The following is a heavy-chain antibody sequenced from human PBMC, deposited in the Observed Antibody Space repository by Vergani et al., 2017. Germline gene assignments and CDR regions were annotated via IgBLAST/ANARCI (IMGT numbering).Heavy chain of an antibody. J-gene: IGHJ4*02. Sequence: EVQLLESGGGLVQPGGSLRLSCAASGFTFSSYAMSWVRQAPGKGLEWVSAISGSGGSTYYADSVKGRFTLSRDNSKNTLYLQMNSLRAEDTAVYYCAKTNRPTTVVTPGTKYFDYWGQGTLVTVSS. CDR1: GFTFSSYA. CDR3: AKTNRPTTVVTPGTKYFDY. CDR2: ISGSGGST. D-gene: IGHD4-23*01. V-gene: IGHV3-23*01.